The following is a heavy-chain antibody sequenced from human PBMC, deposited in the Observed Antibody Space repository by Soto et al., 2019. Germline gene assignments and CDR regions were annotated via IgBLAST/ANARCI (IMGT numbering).Heavy chain of an antibody. Sequence: SGPTLVNPTQTLTLTCAFSGFSLNTGAVGVGWIRQPPGRALEWLALIYRDDDKRYSPSLKSRLTITKDISKNQVVLTMTNMDPVDTATYYFAHRLGDGGPGEPFASWGRGTLVTVSS. CDR3: AHRLGDGGPGEPFAS. D-gene: IGHD2-21*01. CDR2: IYRDDDK. V-gene: IGHV2-5*02. CDR1: GFSLNTGAVG. J-gene: IGHJ4*02.